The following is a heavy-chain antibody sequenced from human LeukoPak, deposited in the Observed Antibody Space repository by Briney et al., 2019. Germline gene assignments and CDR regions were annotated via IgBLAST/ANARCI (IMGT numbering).Heavy chain of an antibody. CDR2: MYNSGTS. J-gene: IGHJ4*02. Sequence: PSETLSLTCAVSGASITSHPWNWVRQPPGKGLEWIGEMYNSGTSTFKPSLRSRVIMFFDESKNHFSLQLNSVTAADTAVYYCARGGNWDFDYWGQGVLVIVSS. CDR1: GASITSHPW. D-gene: IGHD7-27*01. V-gene: IGHV4-4*02. CDR3: ARGGNWDFDY.